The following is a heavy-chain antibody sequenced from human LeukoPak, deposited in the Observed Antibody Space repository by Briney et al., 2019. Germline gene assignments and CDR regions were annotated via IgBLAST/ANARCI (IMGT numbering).Heavy chain of an antibody. Sequence: ASVKVSCEASGGTFSSYAISWVRQAPGQGLEWMGGIIPIFGTANYAQKFQGRVTITADKSTSTAYMELSSLRSEDTAVYYCAGRGVYGDYNWFDPWGRGTLVTVSS. CDR2: IIPIFGTA. CDR1: GGTFSSYA. J-gene: IGHJ5*02. D-gene: IGHD4-17*01. V-gene: IGHV1-69*06. CDR3: AGRGVYGDYNWFDP.